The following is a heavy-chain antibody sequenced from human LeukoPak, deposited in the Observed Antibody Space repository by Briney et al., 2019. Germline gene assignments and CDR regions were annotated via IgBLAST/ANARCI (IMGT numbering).Heavy chain of an antibody. Sequence: SETLSLTCAVYGGSFSGYYWSWIRQPPGKGLEWIGEINHSGSTNYNPSLKSRVTISVDTSKNQFSLKLSSVTAADTAVYYCARGGPRRYRELLSRWLGIPIDYWGQGTLVTVSS. D-gene: IGHD3-10*01. CDR3: ARGGPRRYRELLSRWLGIPIDY. J-gene: IGHJ4*02. V-gene: IGHV4-34*01. CDR2: INHSGST. CDR1: GGSFSGYY.